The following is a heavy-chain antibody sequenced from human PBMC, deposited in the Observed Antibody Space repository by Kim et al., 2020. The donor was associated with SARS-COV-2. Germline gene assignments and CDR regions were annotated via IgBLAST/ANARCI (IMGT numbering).Heavy chain of an antibody. V-gene: IGHV1-3*01. CDR2: INPDTNNT. Sequence: ASVKVSCKASGYTFSNYVLHWLRQAPGQRPEWLGLINPDTNNTKYSQNLQGRLTITSDPSANTVYLELSILRPEDTGLYYCARFVTAVRGVWFDPWGQGTLVTVSA. D-gene: IGHD3-10*01. CDR3: ARFVTAVRGVWFDP. J-gene: IGHJ5*02. CDR1: GYTFSNYV.